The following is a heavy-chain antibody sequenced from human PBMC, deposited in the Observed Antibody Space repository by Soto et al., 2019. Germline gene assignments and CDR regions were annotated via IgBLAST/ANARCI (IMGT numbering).Heavy chain of an antibody. D-gene: IGHD2-15*01. CDR2: IKAAGGDT. Sequence: EVQLLGSGGGLVRPGGSLRLSCAGSGFTFSSYPMSWVRQAPGKGPEWVAAIKAAGGDTYYADSVKGRFTISRDNFNDILYLQMNSLTVEDTAMYYCKRVVVASSPPGADYWGQGTLVTVSS. CDR1: GFTFSSYP. CDR3: KRVVVASSPPGADY. J-gene: IGHJ4*02. V-gene: IGHV3-23*01.